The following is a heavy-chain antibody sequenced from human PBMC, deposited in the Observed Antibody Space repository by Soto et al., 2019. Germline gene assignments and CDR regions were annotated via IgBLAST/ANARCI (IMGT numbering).Heavy chain of an antibody. CDR1: EFNFSSYG. V-gene: IGHV3-30*18. Sequence: GGSLILSCAASEFNFSSYGMHWVRPTPGKGLEWVAVISYDGSNKYYADSVKGRFTISRDNSKNTLYLQMNSLRAEDTAVYYCAKDGVVVAATSDYYYYYGMDVWGQGTTVTVSS. CDR2: ISYDGSNK. CDR3: AKDGVVVAATSDYYYYYGMDV. D-gene: IGHD2-15*01. J-gene: IGHJ6*02.